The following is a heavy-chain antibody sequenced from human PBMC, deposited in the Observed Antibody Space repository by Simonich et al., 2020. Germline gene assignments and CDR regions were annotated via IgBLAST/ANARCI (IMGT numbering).Heavy chain of an antibody. D-gene: IGHD6-6*01. CDR1: GYTFPGYY. V-gene: IGHV1-2*02. CDR2: INPNRGGT. CDR3: ARDRAARYYYYYYMDV. J-gene: IGHJ6*03. Sequence: QVQLVQSGAEVKKPGASVKVSCKASGYTFPGYYMHWVGQAPGQGLEWGGWINPNRGGTNYAQKFKGRVTMTRDTSISTAYMGLSRLRSDDTAVYYCARDRAARYYYYYYMDVWGKGTTVTVSS.